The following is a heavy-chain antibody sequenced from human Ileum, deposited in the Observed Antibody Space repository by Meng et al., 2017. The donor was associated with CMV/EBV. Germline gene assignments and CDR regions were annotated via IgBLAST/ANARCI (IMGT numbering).Heavy chain of an antibody. V-gene: IGHV4-34*09. J-gene: IGHJ4*02. Sequence: QVQLQEAGPGLVKPSQTLSLTCTVFGGYFTGYYWSWFRQSPGKGLEWIGEITHSGRTSYNLSLKSRVTISVDMSKYQFSLKLTSVTAADTAIYYCARGLASGWPNYWGQGTLVTVSS. CDR1: GGYFTGYY. D-gene: IGHD3/OR15-3a*01. CDR2: ITHSGRT. CDR3: ARGLASGWPNY.